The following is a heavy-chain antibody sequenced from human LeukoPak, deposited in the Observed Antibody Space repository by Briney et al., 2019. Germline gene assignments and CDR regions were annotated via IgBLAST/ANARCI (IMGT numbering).Heavy chain of an antibody. CDR3: AKPSYDSSGYYHFFDY. CDR2: ISGSGGST. Sequence: GGSLRLSCAASGFTFSSYAMSWVRQAPGKGLEWVSAISGSGGSTYYADSVKGRFTISRDNSKNTLYLQMNSLRAEDTAVYYCAKPSYDSSGYYHFFDYWGQGTLVTVSS. D-gene: IGHD3-22*01. V-gene: IGHV3-23*01. CDR1: GFTFSSYA. J-gene: IGHJ4*02.